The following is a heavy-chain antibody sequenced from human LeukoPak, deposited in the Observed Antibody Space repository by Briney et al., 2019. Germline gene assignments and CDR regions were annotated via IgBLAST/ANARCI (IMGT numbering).Heavy chain of an antibody. CDR3: AKDRSSPQKGPQITIFGGHDY. V-gene: IGHV3-30-3*01. D-gene: IGHD3-3*01. J-gene: IGHJ4*02. CDR1: GFTFSNYA. Sequence: PGRSLRLSCAASGFTFSNYAMHWVRQAPGKGLGWVAVISYDGSSKYYADSVRGRFTISRDNSKNTLYLQMNSLRAEDTAVYYCAKDRSSPQKGPQITIFGGHDYWGQGTLVTVSS. CDR2: ISYDGSSK.